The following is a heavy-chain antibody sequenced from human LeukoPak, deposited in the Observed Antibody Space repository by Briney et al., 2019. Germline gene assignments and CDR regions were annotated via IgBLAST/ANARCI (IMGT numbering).Heavy chain of an antibody. Sequence: ASVKVSCKASGYTFTSYYMHWVRQAPGQGLEWMGIINPIGGSTSYAQKFQGRATMTRDTYTSTVYMELSSLRSEDTAVYYCARSGGLQSYFDYWGQGTLVTVSS. CDR1: GYTFTSYY. D-gene: IGHD4-11*01. J-gene: IGHJ4*02. CDR2: INPIGGST. V-gene: IGHV1-46*03. CDR3: ARSGGLQSYFDY.